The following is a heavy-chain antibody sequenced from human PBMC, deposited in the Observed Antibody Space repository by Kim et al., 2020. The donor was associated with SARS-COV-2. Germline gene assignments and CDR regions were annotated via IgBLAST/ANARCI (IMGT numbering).Heavy chain of an antibody. J-gene: IGHJ6*02. CDR3: ARGLQQLGYYYYALDV. CDR1: GFTVSSNY. D-gene: IGHD6-13*01. V-gene: IGHV3-66*02. CDR2: IYAGGDT. Sequence: GGSLRLSCAASGFTVSSNYMNWVRQAPGKGLEWVSVIYAGGDTYYAGSVKGRFTITRDNSKNTLYLQMNSLGAADTAVYYCARGLQQLGYYYYALDVWGQGTTVTVSS.